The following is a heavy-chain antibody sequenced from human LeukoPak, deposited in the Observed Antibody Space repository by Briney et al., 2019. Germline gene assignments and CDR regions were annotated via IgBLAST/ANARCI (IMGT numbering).Heavy chain of an antibody. CDR2: INAGNGNT. V-gene: IGHV1-3*01. CDR1: GYTFTSYA. CDR3: ARAFVVVPAAMPY. J-gene: IGHJ4*02. Sequence: ASVKVSCKASGYTFTSYAMHWVRQAPGQRLEWMGWINAGNGNTKYSQKFQDRVTITRDTSASTAYMELSSLRSEDTAVYYCARAFVVVPAAMPYWGQGTLVTVSS. D-gene: IGHD2-2*01.